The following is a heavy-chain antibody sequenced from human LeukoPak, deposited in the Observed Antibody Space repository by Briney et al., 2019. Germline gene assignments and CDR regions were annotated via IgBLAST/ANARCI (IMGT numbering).Heavy chain of an antibody. J-gene: IGHJ3*02. CDR2: INPNSGGT. D-gene: IGHD3-10*01. Sequence: ASVKVSCKASGYTFTGYYMHWVRQAPGQGLEWMGWINPNSGGTNYAQKFQGRVTMTRDTSISTAYMELSRLRSDDTAVYYCARGGGGTMVRGVIPLSAFDIWGQGTMVTVSS. CDR1: GYTFTGYY. CDR3: ARGGGGTMVRGVIPLSAFDI. V-gene: IGHV1-2*02.